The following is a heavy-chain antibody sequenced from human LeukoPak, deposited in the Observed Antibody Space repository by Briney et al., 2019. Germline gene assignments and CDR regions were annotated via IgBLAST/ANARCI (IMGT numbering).Heavy chain of an antibody. J-gene: IGHJ3*02. CDR3: VLYYYEPDAFDI. Sequence: GASVKVSCKASGYSFTAYGITWMRQAPGQGLEWMGWISAYNGNTHYAQKLQGRVTMTTDTSTSTAYMELRSLRSDDTAVYYCVLYYYEPDAFDIWGQGTMVTVSS. V-gene: IGHV1-18*01. CDR1: GYSFTAYG. CDR2: ISAYNGNT. D-gene: IGHD3-22*01.